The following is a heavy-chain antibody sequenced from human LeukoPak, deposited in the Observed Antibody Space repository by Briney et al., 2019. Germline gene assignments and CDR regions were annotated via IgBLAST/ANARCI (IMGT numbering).Heavy chain of an antibody. CDR2: IYSSGST. V-gene: IGHV4-4*07. CDR3: ARSDCSSANCFYYYMDV. J-gene: IGHJ6*03. Sequence: NPSETLSLTCTVSGGSISSYYWSWIRQPAGKGLEWIGRIYSSGSTNYNPSLESRVTMSVDTSKNQFSLRLSSVTAADTAMYYCARSDCSSANCFYYYMDVWGKGTTVTVSS. D-gene: IGHD2-2*01. CDR1: GGSISSYY.